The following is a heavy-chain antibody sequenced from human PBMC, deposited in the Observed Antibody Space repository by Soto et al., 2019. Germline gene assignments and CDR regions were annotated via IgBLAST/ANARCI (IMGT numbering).Heavy chain of an antibody. CDR1: GFTFSNYG. CDR3: AKGLSVIQGWLMDAH. V-gene: IGHV3-30*18. D-gene: IGHD5-18*01. CDR2: ISYDGSKK. J-gene: IGHJ4*02. Sequence: QVQLVESGGGVVQPGRSLRLSCAVSGFTFSNYGMHWVRQAPGKGLEWVAVISYDGSKKYYADSVKGRFTISRDNSKNTLYLQMDSLRVEDTAVYYCAKGLSVIQGWLMDAHWGQGTQVTVSS.